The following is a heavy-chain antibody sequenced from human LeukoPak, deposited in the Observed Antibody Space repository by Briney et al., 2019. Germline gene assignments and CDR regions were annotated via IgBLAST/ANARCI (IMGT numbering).Heavy chain of an antibody. CDR3: AREDTAMVRDMFDY. J-gene: IGHJ4*02. CDR1: GGSISSSSYY. CDR2: IYYSGST. D-gene: IGHD5-18*01. Sequence: SETLSLTCTVSGGSISSSSYYWGWIRQPPGKGLEWIGSIYYSGSTYYNPSLKSRVTISVDTSKNQFSLKLSSVTAADTAVYYCAREDTAMVRDMFDYWGQGTLVTVSS. V-gene: IGHV4-39*02.